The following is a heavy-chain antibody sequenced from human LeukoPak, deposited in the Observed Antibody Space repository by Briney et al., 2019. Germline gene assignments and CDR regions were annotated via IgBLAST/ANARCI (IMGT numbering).Heavy chain of an antibody. CDR2: ISACNGNT. V-gene: IGHV1-18*01. Sequence: GASVKVSCKASRYPFTSYAMHWVRQAPGQGLEWMGWISACNGNTNYAQKLQGRVTMTTDTSTSTAYMELRSLRSDDTAVYYCARDGSVSSGYPNYWGQGTLVTVSS. CDR3: ARDGSVSSGYPNY. J-gene: IGHJ4*02. D-gene: IGHD3-22*01. CDR1: RYPFTSYA.